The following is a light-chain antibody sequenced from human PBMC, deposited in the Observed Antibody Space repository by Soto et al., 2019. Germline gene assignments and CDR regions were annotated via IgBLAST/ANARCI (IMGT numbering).Light chain of an antibody. J-gene: IGLJ2*01. CDR3: SSYTSSSTRV. CDR2: DVS. CDR1: SSDVGGYNY. Sequence: QSALTQPASVSGSPGQSITISCTGTSSDVGGYNYVSWYQQHPGKAPKLMIYDVSNRPSGVSNRFSGSKSGNTASLTISGLQADDEADYYCSSYTSSSTRVFGGGTMLTVL. V-gene: IGLV2-14*01.